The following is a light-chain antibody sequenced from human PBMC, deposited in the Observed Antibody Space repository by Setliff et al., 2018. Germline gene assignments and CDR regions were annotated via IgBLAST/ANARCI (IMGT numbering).Light chain of an antibody. CDR3: QSYGGSLSGYV. CDR2: GNS. V-gene: IGLV1-40*01. Sequence: KRGTISCTGSSSDIGAGFSVHWYQQLPGTAPKLLIYGNSNRPSGVPDRFSGSKSGTSASLAITGLQAEDEADYYCQSYGGSLSGYVFGTGTKVTV. J-gene: IGLJ1*01. CDR1: SSDIGAGFS.